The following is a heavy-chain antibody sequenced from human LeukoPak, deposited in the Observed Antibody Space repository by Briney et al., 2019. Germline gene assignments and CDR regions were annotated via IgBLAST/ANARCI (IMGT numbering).Heavy chain of an antibody. J-gene: IGHJ5*02. CDR1: GGSISSSSYH. V-gene: IGHV4-39*07. CDR3: ARGYGDGAHNWFDP. D-gene: IGHD4-17*01. Sequence: RASETLSLTCTVSGGSISSSSYHWGWIRQPPGKGLEWIGTIYYSGSTYYSPSLKSRVTISVDTSKNQFSLKLSSVTAADTAVYYCARGYGDGAHNWFDPWGQGTLVTVSS. CDR2: IYYSGST.